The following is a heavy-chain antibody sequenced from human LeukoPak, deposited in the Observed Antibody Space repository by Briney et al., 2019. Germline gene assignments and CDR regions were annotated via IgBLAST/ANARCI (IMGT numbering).Heavy chain of an antibody. CDR3: ADSGASRYYYYGMDV. Sequence: SVKVSCKASGCTFTSYDISWVRQAPGQGLEWMGMIIPILGIANYAQKFQGRVTMTADKSTSTAYMELSSLRSEDTAVYYCADSGASRYYYYGMDVWGQGTTVTVSS. V-gene: IGHV1-69*04. CDR1: GCTFTSYD. D-gene: IGHD6-6*01. CDR2: IIPILGIA. J-gene: IGHJ6*02.